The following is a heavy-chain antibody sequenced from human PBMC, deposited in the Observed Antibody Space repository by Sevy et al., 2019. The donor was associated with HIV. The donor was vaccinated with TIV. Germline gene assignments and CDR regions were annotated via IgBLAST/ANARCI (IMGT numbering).Heavy chain of an antibody. V-gene: IGHV3-74*03. CDR1: GFTFSKHW. CDR3: ARVRCREGATDDPFNF. D-gene: IGHD1-26*01. J-gene: IGHJ3*01. Sequence: GGSLRLSCRTSGFTFSKHWMHWVRQGPGKELFWVSRINSDGTTITYADSVKGRFTISRDNAKSTLYLQMNRLRVEDTGVYYCARVRCREGATDDPFNFWGQGSLVTVSS. CDR2: INSDGTTI.